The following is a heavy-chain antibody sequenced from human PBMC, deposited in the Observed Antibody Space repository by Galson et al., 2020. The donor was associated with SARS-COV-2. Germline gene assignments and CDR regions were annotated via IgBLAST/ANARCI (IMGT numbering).Heavy chain of an antibody. J-gene: IGHJ3*01. CDR3: ARTGGLAFDL. Sequence: SVKVSCKASGGTLSNYAIGWVRQVPGQGLEWMGGIIFIFGTPNYAQKFQGRVTITADESTSTAYMELSSLTSEDTAMYYCARTGGLAFDLWGHGTMVTVSS. CDR2: IIFIFGTP. CDR1: GGTLSNYA. V-gene: IGHV1-69*13. D-gene: IGHD6-25*01.